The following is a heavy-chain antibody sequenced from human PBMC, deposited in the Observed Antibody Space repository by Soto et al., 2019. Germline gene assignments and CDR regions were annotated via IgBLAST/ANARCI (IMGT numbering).Heavy chain of an antibody. V-gene: IGHV3-15*01. D-gene: IGHD3-16*02. CDR1: GFTLSNAW. CDR2: VKSNTDGGTT. Sequence: EVQLVESGGGLVRPGGSLRLSCAASGFTLSNAWMSWVRQAPGKGLEWVGRVKSNTDGGTTDYAAPVKGRFTISSDDSKNTLYLQMNSLKNEDTAMYYCTTSSHCDTTTCYTRGRFDPWGQGTLVTVSS. J-gene: IGHJ5*02. CDR3: TTSSHCDTTTCYTRGRFDP.